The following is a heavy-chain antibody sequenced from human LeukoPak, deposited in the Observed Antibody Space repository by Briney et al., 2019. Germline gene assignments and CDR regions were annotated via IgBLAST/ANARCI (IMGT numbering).Heavy chain of an antibody. V-gene: IGHV4-30-4*01. J-gene: IGHJ4*02. CDR1: GGSISSGDFY. CDR2: IYYSGST. Sequence: SETLSLTCTVSGGSISSGDFYWSWIRQPPGKGLEWIGYIYYSGSTYYNPFLKSRVTISVDTSKNQFSLKLSSVTAADTAVYYCARAAQGYGYYFDYWGQGTLVTVSS. CDR3: ARAAQGYGYYFDY. D-gene: IGHD5-18*01.